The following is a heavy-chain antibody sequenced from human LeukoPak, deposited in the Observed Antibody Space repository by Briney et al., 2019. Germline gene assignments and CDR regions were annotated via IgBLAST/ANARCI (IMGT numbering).Heavy chain of an antibody. Sequence: NTSETLSLTCTVSGDSVSSGSYYWSWIRQPPGKGLEWIEYIYYTGSTNYNPSLKSRVTISVDTSKNQFSLKLSSVTAADTAVYYCARDFEGGGSYSGHDAFDIWGQGTMVTVSS. CDR1: GDSVSSGSYY. J-gene: IGHJ3*02. CDR3: ARDFEGGGSYSGHDAFDI. CDR2: IYYTGST. D-gene: IGHD1-26*01. V-gene: IGHV4-61*01.